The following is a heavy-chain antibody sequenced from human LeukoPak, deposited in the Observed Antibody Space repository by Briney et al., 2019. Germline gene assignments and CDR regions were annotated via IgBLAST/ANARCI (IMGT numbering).Heavy chain of an antibody. V-gene: IGHV4-59*01. CDR2: IYYSGST. D-gene: IGHD3-22*01. CDR3: ARGRYYYDSSGFLDY. CDR1: GGSISSYY. J-gene: IGHJ4*02. Sequence: NPSETLSLTCTVSGGSISSYYWSWIRQPPGKGLEWIGYIYYSGSTNYNPSLKSRVTISVDTSKNQFSLKLSSVTAADTAVYYCARGRYYYDSSGFLDYWGQGTLVTVSS.